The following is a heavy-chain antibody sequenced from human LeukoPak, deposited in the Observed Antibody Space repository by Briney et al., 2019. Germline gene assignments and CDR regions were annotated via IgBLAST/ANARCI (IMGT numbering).Heavy chain of an antibody. CDR1: RALFSRTSAA. D-gene: IGHD3-10*01. V-gene: IGHV6-1*01. J-gene: IGHJ6*02. Sequence: SQTLSLTCGISRALFSRTSAAGTWIRQYPSRGLEWLGRTYYRSKWYNDYEVSVKSRITTNPDTSKNQFYLQLNSVTPEDTAVHYGPKVSGRWFKALVWGQRTTVTVSS. CDR2: TYYRSKWYN. CDR3: PKVSGRWFKALV.